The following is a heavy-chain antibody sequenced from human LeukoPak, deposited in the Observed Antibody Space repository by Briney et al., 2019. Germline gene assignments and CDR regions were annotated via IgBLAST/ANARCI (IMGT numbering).Heavy chain of an antibody. J-gene: IGHJ4*02. CDR2: LYSDGNT. CDR1: GFTVSHNY. Sequence: PGGSLRLSCTASGFTVSHNYMHWVRQAPGKGLEWVSVLYSDGNTKYADSVQGRFTISRDNSKNTLYLEMNSLSPDDTAVYYCARGVEPLAANTLAYWGQGTLVTVSS. V-gene: IGHV3-53*01. CDR3: ARGVEPLAANTLAY. D-gene: IGHD1-14*01.